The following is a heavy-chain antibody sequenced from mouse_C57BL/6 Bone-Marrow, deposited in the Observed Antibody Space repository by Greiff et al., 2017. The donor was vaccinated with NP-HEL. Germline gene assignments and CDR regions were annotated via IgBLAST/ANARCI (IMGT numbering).Heavy chain of an antibody. Sequence: VQLKQSGGGLVKPGGSLKLSCAASGFTFSDYGMHWVRQAPEKGLEWVAYISSGSSTIYYADTVKGRFTISRDNAKNTLFLQMTSLRSEDTAMYYCGWLLWFAYWGQGTLVTVSA. CDR1: GFTFSDYG. CDR3: GWLLWFAY. J-gene: IGHJ3*01. D-gene: IGHD1-1*01. CDR2: ISSGSSTI. V-gene: IGHV5-17*01.